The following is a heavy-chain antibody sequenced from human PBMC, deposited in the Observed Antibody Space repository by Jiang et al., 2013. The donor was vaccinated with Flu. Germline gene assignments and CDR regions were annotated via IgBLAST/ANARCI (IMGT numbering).Heavy chain of an antibody. V-gene: IGHV1-3*01. D-gene: IGHD3-22*01. CDR2: INAGNGNT. Sequence: FTSYAMHWVRQAPGQRLEWMGWINAGNGNTKYSQKFQGRVTITRDTSASTAYMELSSLRSEDTAVYYCARDAYYYDSSGYYSFDYWGQGTLVTVSS. CDR3: ARDAYYYDSSGYYSFDY. J-gene: IGHJ4*02. CDR1: FTSYA.